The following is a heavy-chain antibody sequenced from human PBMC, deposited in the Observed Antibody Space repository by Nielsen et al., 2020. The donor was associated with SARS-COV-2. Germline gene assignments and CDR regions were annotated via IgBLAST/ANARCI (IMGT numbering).Heavy chain of an antibody. V-gene: IGHV5-10-1*01. Sequence: GESLKISCQGSGYSFTSYWISWVRQMPGKGLEWMGRIDPSDSYTNYSPSFQGHVTISADKSISTAYLQRSSLKASDTAMYYCARLPTAMVSLGVDYWGQGTLVTVSS. CDR2: IDPSDSYT. CDR1: GYSFTSYW. CDR3: ARLPTAMVSLGVDY. J-gene: IGHJ4*02. D-gene: IGHD5-18*01.